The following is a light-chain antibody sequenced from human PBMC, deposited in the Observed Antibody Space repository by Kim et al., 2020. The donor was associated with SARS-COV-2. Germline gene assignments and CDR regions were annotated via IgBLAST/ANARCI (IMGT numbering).Light chain of an antibody. V-gene: IGKV3-20*01. CDR2: GTS. CDR1: QTVSSNN. CDR3: QQYGTPPWT. J-gene: IGKJ1*01. Sequence: PGERATLSCRASQTVSSNNLAWYQQKPGQATRLVIYGTSTRATGIPDRFSGSGSGTDFTLTITRLEPEDFAVYYCQQYGTPPWTFGQGTKLDIK.